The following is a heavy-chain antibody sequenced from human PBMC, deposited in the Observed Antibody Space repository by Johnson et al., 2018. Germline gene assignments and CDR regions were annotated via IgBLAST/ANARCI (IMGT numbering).Heavy chain of an antibody. Sequence: VQLQESGGDLVQPGGSXRLSCAASGFTFIRHWMHWVRQAPGKGLVWVARITSDGSTTDYADSVKGRFTIPRDNAKNTLYLQINSLRAEDTAGYYCDELSWSTFDIWGQGTVVTVSS. D-gene: IGHD6-13*01. CDR3: DELSWSTFDI. CDR1: GFTFIRHW. J-gene: IGHJ3*02. V-gene: IGHV3-74*01. CDR2: ITSDGSTT.